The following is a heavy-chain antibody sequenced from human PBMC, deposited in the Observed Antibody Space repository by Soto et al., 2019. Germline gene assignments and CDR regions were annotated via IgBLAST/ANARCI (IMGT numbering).Heavy chain of an antibody. Sequence: SETLSLTCAVSGYSISSGYYWGWIRQPPGKGLEWIGSIYHSGSTYYNPSLKSRVTISVDTSKNQFSLKLSSVTAADTAVYYCARDVEDYDFWSGYPRQNYYYYYGMDVWGQGTTVTVYS. V-gene: IGHV4-38-2*02. CDR2: IYHSGST. J-gene: IGHJ6*02. CDR3: ARDVEDYDFWSGYPRQNYYYYYGMDV. D-gene: IGHD3-3*01. CDR1: GYSISSGYY.